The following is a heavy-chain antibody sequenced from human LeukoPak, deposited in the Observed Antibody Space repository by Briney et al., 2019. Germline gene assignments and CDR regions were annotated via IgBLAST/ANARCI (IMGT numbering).Heavy chain of an antibody. CDR3: ARGAMATTPFFDY. J-gene: IGHJ4*02. CDR2: VYYTGST. CDR1: GGSISNYY. D-gene: IGHD5-24*01. Sequence: SETLSLTCPVSGGSISNYYYWTWIRQPPGRGLEWIGYVYYTGSTNYNPSLKSRVTMSLDTSRNQFSLKLTSLTAADTAVYYCARGAMATTPFFDYWGQGTLVTVSS. V-gene: IGHV4-59*01.